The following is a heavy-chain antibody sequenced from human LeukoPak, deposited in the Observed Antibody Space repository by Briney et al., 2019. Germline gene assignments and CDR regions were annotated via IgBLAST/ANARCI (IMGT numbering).Heavy chain of an antibody. V-gene: IGHV3-30*04. CDR2: ISYDGTDT. Sequence: GPLTLSCAASGFTFTTYSMHWVRQAPGMGLECVALISYDGTDTYYADSVKGQFTVSRDISTNTLYLQMNSLRAEDTAVYSCARAPSMLRGVDIVWGWYFDLWGRGTLVTVFS. J-gene: IGHJ2*01. CDR1: GFTFTTYS. D-gene: IGHD3-10*01. CDR3: ARAPSMLRGVDIVWGWYFDL.